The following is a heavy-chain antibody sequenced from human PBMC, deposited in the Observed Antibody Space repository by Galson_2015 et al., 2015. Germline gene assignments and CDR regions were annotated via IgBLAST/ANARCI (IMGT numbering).Heavy chain of an antibody. V-gene: IGHV3-7*04. CDR1: GFTFSNYW. CDR2: IKQDGSNK. J-gene: IGHJ4*02. Sequence: SLRLSCAASGFTFSNYWMSWVRQAPGKGLEWVANIKQDGSNKYYADSVKGRFTISRDNSKNTLYLQMNSLGAEDTAVYYCATDGSYYDYWGQGTLVTVSS. D-gene: IGHD1-26*01. CDR3: ATDGSYYDY.